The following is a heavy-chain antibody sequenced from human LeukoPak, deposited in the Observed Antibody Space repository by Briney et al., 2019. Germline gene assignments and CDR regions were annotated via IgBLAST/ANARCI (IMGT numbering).Heavy chain of an antibody. D-gene: IGHD4/OR15-4a*01. CDR1: GGSISSYY. V-gene: IGHV4-59*08. Sequence: SETLSLTCTVSGGSISSYYWSWIRQPPGKGLEWLGYIYYSGSTNYNPSLKSRVTISVDTSKNQFSPKLSSVTAADTAVYYCARSMVDGIYYGMDVWGQGTTVTVSS. CDR3: ARSMVDGIYYGMDV. CDR2: IYYSGST. J-gene: IGHJ6*02.